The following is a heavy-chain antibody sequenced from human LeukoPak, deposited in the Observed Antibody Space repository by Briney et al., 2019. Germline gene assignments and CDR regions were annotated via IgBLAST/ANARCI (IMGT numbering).Heavy chain of an antibody. J-gene: IGHJ5*02. D-gene: IGHD2-2*01. Sequence: TSETLSLTCTVSGGSISSTGYYWGWIRQPPGKGLEWIGSIYYSGSINYNPSLKSRVTISVDTSKNQFSLKLTSVTAADTAIYNCARQVQHWFDPWGQGTLVTVSS. CDR2: IYYSGSI. V-gene: IGHV4-39*01. CDR1: GGSISSTGYY. CDR3: ARQVQHWFDP.